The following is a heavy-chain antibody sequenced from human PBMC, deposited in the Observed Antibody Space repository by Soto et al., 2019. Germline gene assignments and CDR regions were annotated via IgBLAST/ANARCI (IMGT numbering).Heavy chain of an antibody. CDR1: GYSFTSYW. CDR2: IYPGDSDT. J-gene: IGHJ5*02. CDR3: ARLGSRPYLPDSITIFGVSKGPTWFDP. Sequence: EVQLVQSGAEVKKPGESLKISCKGSGYSFTSYWIGWVRQMPGKGLEWMGIIYPGDSDTRYSPSFQGQVTISADKSISTAYLQWSSLKASDTAMYYCARLGSRPYLPDSITIFGVSKGPTWFDPWGQGTLVTVSS. V-gene: IGHV5-51*03. D-gene: IGHD3-3*01.